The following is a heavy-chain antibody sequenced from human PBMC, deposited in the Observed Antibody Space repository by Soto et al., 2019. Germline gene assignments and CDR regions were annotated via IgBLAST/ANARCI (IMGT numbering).Heavy chain of an antibody. J-gene: IGHJ6*02. CDR3: ASDCISTSCFSTATRMDV. Sequence: QVQLVQSGAEVKKPGSSVKVSCKASGGTFSSYAISWVRQAPGQGLEWMGGIIPIFGTANYAQKFQGRVTITADESTSTAYMELSSLRSEDTAVYYCASDCISTSCFSTATRMDVWGQGTTVTVSS. CDR1: GGTFSSYA. CDR2: IIPIFGTA. D-gene: IGHD2-2*01. V-gene: IGHV1-69*12.